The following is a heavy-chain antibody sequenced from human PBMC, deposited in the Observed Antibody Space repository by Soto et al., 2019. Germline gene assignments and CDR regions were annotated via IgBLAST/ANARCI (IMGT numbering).Heavy chain of an antibody. CDR2: INAGNGNT. J-gene: IGHJ4*02. CDR3: ARIYCSSTSCYLGHYYFDY. V-gene: IGHV1-3*01. D-gene: IGHD2-2*01. Sequence: GASVKVSCTDPGYTFTSYAMHWVRQAPGQRLEWMGWINAGNGNTKYSQKFQGRVTITRDTSASTAYMELSSLRSEDTAVYYCARIYCSSTSCYLGHYYFDYWGQGTLVTVSS. CDR1: GYTFTSYA.